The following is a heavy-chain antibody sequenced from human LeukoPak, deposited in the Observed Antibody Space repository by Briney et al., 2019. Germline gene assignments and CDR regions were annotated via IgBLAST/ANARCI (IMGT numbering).Heavy chain of an antibody. J-gene: IGHJ5*02. CDR3: ARDASDIVVVPAAVGPIDL. V-gene: IGHV3-64*01. CDR2: ISGNGVST. CDR1: GFTFSAYA. D-gene: IGHD2-2*01. Sequence: PGGSLRLSCVASGFTFSAYAMYWVRRTPGKGLEYVSAISGNGVSTRYATSVKGRFTISRDNSKNTLYLQMGSLRDEDMAVYYCARDASDIVVVPAAVGPIDLWGQGTLVTVSS.